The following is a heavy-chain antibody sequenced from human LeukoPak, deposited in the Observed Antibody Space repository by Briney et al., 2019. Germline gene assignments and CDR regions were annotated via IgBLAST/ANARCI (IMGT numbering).Heavy chain of an antibody. CDR1: GGTFSSYA. CDR2: IIPIFGTA. D-gene: IGHD2-2*01. CDR3: ARARDCSSTSCYGVSWFDP. V-gene: IGHV1-69*13. J-gene: IGHJ5*02. Sequence: GASVKVSCKASGGTFSSYAISWVRQAPGQGLEWMEGIIPIFGTANYAQKFQGRVTITADESTSTAYMELSSLRSEDTAVYYCARARDCSSTSCYGVSWFDPWGQGALVTVSS.